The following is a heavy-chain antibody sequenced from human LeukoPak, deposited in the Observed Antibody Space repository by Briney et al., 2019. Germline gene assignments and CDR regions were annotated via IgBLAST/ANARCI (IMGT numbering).Heavy chain of an antibody. CDR3: AGGSYAFH. Sequence: GGSLRLSCAVSGFTFSDNWMNWVRQAPGKGLFWVARISSDGGSTGYADSVKGRFTISRDNAKNTLFLQMDSLRAEDTAVYCCAGGSYAFHWGQGTPVTVSS. V-gene: IGHV3-74*01. CDR2: ISSDGGST. CDR1: GFTFSDNW. D-gene: IGHD3-3*01. J-gene: IGHJ4*02.